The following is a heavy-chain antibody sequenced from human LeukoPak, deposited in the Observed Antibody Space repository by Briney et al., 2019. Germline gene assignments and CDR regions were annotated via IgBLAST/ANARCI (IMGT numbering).Heavy chain of an antibody. Sequence: PSETLSLTCAVSGYSISSGYYWGRIRQPPGKGLEWIGSIYHSGSTYYNPSLKSRVTISVDTSKNQFSLKLSSVTAADTAVYYCARLYYDFWSGYSYFDYWGQGTLVTVSS. D-gene: IGHD3-3*01. J-gene: IGHJ4*02. CDR3: ARLYYDFWSGYSYFDY. V-gene: IGHV4-38-2*01. CDR1: GYSISSGYY. CDR2: IYHSGST.